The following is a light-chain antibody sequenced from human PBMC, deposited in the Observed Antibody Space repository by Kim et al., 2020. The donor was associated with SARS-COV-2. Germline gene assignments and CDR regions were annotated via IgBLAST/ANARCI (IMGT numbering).Light chain of an antibody. CDR2: EAY. CDR3: QQYNRWFALS. Sequence: SPGKRATLPCRASRGVSSNIACYRKKPGQAPRLLIYEAYTRATGVPARFSGSGSGTEFTLTIGGLQSEDSEVYHCQQYNRWFALSFGGGTKVDIK. CDR1: RGVSSN. J-gene: IGKJ4*01. V-gene: IGKV3-15*01.